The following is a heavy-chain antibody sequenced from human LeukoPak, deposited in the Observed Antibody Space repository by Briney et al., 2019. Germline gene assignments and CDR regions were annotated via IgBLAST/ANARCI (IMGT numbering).Heavy chain of an antibody. D-gene: IGHD2-15*01. V-gene: IGHV4-38-2*02. CDR2: IYQSGTT. Sequence: SETLSLTCSVSGYSISSGYYWGWIRQPPGKGLEWIGSIYQSGTTTYNPSLKSRVTISVDTSKNQFSLKLSSVTAADTAVYYCARVSVLDAFDIWGQGTMVTVSS. J-gene: IGHJ3*02. CDR3: ARVSVLDAFDI. CDR1: GYSISSGYY.